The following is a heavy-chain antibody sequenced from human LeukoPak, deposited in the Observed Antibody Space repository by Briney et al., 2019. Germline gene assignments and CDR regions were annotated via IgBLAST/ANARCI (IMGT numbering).Heavy chain of an antibody. Sequence: GGSLRLSCAASGFTFSNFVMNWVRQAPGKGLEWISYICDSCNTNYYADSVKGRFTISRDNVKNSLYPQMNTLRAEDTAVYYCAREHYDSSFDYWGQGTLVTVSS. CDR3: AREHYDSSFDY. J-gene: IGHJ4*02. CDR2: ICDSCNTN. CDR1: GFTFSNFV. V-gene: IGHV3-48*01. D-gene: IGHD3-22*01.